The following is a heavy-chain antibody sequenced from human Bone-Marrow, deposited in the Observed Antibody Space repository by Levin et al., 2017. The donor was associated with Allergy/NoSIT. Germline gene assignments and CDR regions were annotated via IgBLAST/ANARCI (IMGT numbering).Heavy chain of an antibody. V-gene: IGHV1-3*01. CDR1: GYTFTDYV. Sequence: GASVKVSCKASGYTFTDYVIHWVRQAPGQSLEWMGWMNAANGNSKNPQKFQGRVTMTRDTSANTAYMELSSLRSDDTAVYYCARGFDCWGQGAPVTVSS. CDR3: ARGFDC. CDR2: MNAANGNS. J-gene: IGHJ4*02.